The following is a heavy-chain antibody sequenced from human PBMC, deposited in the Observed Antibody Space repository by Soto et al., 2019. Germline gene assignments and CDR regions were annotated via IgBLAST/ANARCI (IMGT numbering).Heavy chain of an antibody. CDR2: IIPIVETP. V-gene: IGHV1-69*13. D-gene: IGHD3-22*01. CDR1: GGTFNSYD. Sequence: GSSGKFSCKASGGTFNSYDINWVRQAPGQGLEWMGGIIPIVETPKYAQKFQGRVTITADESTNTVYMELSSLRSEDTAMYYCARLSRPNYYDTSGCFKDNWFDPWGQGTLVHVSP. J-gene: IGHJ5*02. CDR3: ARLSRPNYYDTSGCFKDNWFDP.